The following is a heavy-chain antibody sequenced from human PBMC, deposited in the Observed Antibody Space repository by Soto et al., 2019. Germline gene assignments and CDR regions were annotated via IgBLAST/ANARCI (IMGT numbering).Heavy chain of an antibody. D-gene: IGHD3-10*01. Sequence: QVQLVQSGAEVKKPGSSVKVSCKASGGTFSSYAISWVRQAPGQGLEWMGGIIPIFGTANYAQKFQGRVTITAAESTSTAYMELSSLRSEDTAVYYCAREAYYYGSGSYPPFDYWGQGTLVTVSS. CDR2: IIPIFGTA. CDR3: AREAYYYGSGSYPPFDY. J-gene: IGHJ4*02. CDR1: GGTFSSYA. V-gene: IGHV1-69*01.